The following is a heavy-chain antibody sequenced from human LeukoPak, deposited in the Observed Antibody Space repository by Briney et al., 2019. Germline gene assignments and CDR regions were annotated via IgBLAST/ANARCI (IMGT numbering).Heavy chain of an antibody. J-gene: IGHJ4*02. V-gene: IGHV3-73*01. Sequence: GGSLRLSCAASGFTFSGSAMHWVRQASGKGLEWVGRIRSKANSYATAYAASVKGRFTISRDDSKNTAYLQTNSLKTEDTAVYYCTRHQGYGDLGYWGQGTLVTVSS. CDR1: GFTFSGSA. CDR2: IRSKANSYAT. D-gene: IGHD4-17*01. CDR3: TRHQGYGDLGY.